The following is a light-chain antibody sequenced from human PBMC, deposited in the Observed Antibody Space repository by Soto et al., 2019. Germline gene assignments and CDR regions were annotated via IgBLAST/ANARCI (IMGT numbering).Light chain of an antibody. J-gene: IGLJ1*01. CDR3: GSYTSSDTPYV. CDR1: SSDVGGYKY. V-gene: IGLV2-14*01. CDR2: VAS. Sequence: QSALTQPASVSGSPGQSITISCTGTSSDVGGYKYVSWYQQHPDKAPKLIIYVASNRPSGVSNRFSGSKSGNTASLTISGLQAEDEADYYCGSYTSSDTPYVFGTGTKLTVL.